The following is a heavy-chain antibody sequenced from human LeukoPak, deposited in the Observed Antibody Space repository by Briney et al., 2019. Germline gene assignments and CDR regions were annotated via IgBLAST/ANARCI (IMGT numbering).Heavy chain of an antibody. V-gene: IGHV3-9*01. J-gene: IGHJ4*02. CDR2: ISWNSGSI. Sequence: GGSLRLSCAASGFTYDDYAMHWVRQAPGKGLEWVSGISWNSGSIGYADSVKGRFTISRDNAKNSLYLQMNSLRAEDTAFYYCAKDKRGYTYGPFDYWGQGILVTVSS. CDR1: GFTYDDYA. CDR3: AKDKRGYTYGPFDY. D-gene: IGHD5-18*01.